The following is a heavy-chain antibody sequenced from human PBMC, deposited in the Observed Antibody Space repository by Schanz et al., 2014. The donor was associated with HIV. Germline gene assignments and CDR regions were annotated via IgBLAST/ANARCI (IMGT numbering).Heavy chain of an antibody. CDR3: AKPEYDSRGNSQSHFDY. V-gene: IGHV3-23*04. D-gene: IGHD3-22*01. Sequence: VQLVESGGGVVQPGRSLRLSCAGSGFSFDTFGIHWVRQAPGKGLEWVSSISESGGRTYYADSVNGRFTISRDNSKNTLYLQMTTLRTEDTAVYYCAKPEYDSRGNSQSHFDYWGQGTLVTVS. CDR2: ISESGGRT. J-gene: IGHJ4*02. CDR1: GFSFDTFG.